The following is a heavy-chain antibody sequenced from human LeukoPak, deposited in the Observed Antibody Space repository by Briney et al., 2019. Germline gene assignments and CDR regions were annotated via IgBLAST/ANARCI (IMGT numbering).Heavy chain of an antibody. V-gene: IGHV3-23*01. J-gene: IGHJ4*02. Sequence: HPGGSLRLSCAASGFTFSNYATSWVRQAPGKGLEWVSAISGSDGSTYYTDSVKGRFTISRDNSKNTLYLQMNSLRAEDTAVYYCAKVQYDDYRSNYFFDYWGQGTLVTVSS. CDR1: GFTFSNYA. CDR3: AKVQYDDYRSNYFFDY. CDR2: ISGSDGST. D-gene: IGHD4-17*01.